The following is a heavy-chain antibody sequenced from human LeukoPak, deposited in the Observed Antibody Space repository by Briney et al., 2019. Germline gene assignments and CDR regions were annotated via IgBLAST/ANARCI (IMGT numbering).Heavy chain of an antibody. Sequence: GESLRLSCAASGFTFSSYWMSWVRQAPGKGLEWVANIKQDGSEKYYVDSVKGRFTISRDNAKNSLYLQMNSLRAEDTGVYYCARDDGQDIVVVPAARTRIMDAFDIWGQGTMVTVSS. J-gene: IGHJ3*02. CDR1: GFTFSSYW. CDR3: ARDDGQDIVVVPAARTRIMDAFDI. D-gene: IGHD2-2*01. V-gene: IGHV3-7*01. CDR2: IKQDGSEK.